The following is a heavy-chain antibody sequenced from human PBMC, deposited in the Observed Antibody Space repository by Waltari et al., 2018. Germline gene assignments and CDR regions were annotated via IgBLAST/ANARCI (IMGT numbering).Heavy chain of an antibody. CDR2: IKQDGSDT. CDR1: GFTFNTFW. V-gene: IGHV3-7*02. CDR3: ARRRPGAVAGSIDY. Sequence: EVQLVESGGGLVQPGGSLRLSCVASGFTFNTFWMSWVRQAPGKGLEWVTDIKQDGSDTYYADSVKGRFTVSRDNAKNSLYLQMNSLRVEDTAVYYCARRRPGAVAGSIDYWGQGTLVTVSS. J-gene: IGHJ4*02. D-gene: IGHD6-19*01.